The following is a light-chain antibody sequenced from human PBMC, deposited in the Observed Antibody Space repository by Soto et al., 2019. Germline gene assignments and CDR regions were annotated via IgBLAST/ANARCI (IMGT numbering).Light chain of an antibody. V-gene: IGKV3-15*01. J-gene: IGKJ2*01. CDR1: QSIRIN. CDR2: AAS. Sequence: EIVMTQSPATLSVSPGERATLSCRASQSIRINLAWYQQRPGQAPRLLIYAASIRATGIPARFSGSGSGTEFTLTISSLQSEDFAVYYCQQYNRWPDTFGQGTNLAIK. CDR3: QQYNRWPDT.